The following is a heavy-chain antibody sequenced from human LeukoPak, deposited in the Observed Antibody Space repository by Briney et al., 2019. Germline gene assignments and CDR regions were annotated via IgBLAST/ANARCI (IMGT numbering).Heavy chain of an antibody. CDR1: GFTFNNYY. CDR3: ARPEGYSGYDAFDY. Sequence: PGQSLRLSRGASGFTFNNYYTTWIPHTPRKGVEWVSYISTHGSIIYYADSVKSRFTISRDNAKNSLYLQMNSLRAEDTAVYYCARPEGYSGYDAFDYWGQGTLVTVSS. J-gene: IGHJ4*02. CDR2: ISTHGSII. V-gene: IGHV3-11*04. D-gene: IGHD5-12*01.